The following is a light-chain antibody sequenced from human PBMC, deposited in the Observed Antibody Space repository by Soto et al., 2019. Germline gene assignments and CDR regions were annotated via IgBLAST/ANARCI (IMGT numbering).Light chain of an antibody. J-gene: IGLJ1*01. CDR1: SSDLAIYNY. CDR3: SSYTDSSNYV. CDR2: QVT. Sequence: QSALTQPASVSGSPGQSITICRTGTSSDLAIYNYVSWYQQQPGKALKLMIYQVTNRPSGVSNRFSGSRSGNTASLTISGLQAEDEADYYCSSYTDSSNYVFGTGTKVTVL. V-gene: IGLV2-14*01.